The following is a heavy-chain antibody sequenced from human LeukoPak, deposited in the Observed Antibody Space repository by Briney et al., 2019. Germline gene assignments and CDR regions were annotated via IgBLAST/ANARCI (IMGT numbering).Heavy chain of an antibody. J-gene: IGHJ3*02. V-gene: IGHV3-9*01. D-gene: IGHD3-22*01. CDR1: GFTFDDYA. Sequence: GRSLRLSCAASGFTFDDYAMHWVRQAPGKGLEWVSGISWNSGSIGYADSVKGRFTISRDNAKNSLYLQMNSLRAEDTALYYCAKESAMIARAFDIWGQGTMVTVSS. CDR3: AKESAMIARAFDI. CDR2: ISWNSGSI.